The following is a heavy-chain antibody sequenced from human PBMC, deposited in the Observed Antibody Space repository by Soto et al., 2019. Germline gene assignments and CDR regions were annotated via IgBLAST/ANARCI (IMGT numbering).Heavy chain of an antibody. CDR2: MFYVGAT. J-gene: IGHJ5*02. CDR3: ARVVRFCSCPSCRGINWFDP. CDR1: GGSISSGDYY. V-gene: IGHV4-30-4*01. Sequence: QVQLQESGPGMVEPSQTLSLTCSVFGGSISSGDYYWSWIRQPPGKGLEWIGYMFYVGATYYNPSLKSRVTISVDTSKNQFSLKLNSVTAADTAVYHCARVVRFCSCPSCRGINWFDPWGQGTLVTVTS. D-gene: IGHD2-15*01.